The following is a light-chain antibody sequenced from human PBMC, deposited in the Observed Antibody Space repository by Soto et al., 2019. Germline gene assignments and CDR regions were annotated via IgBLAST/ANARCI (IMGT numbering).Light chain of an antibody. V-gene: IGKV3-11*02. CDR3: HQRTNWPSIT. J-gene: IGKJ5*01. CDR2: RAS. CDR1: QSVSNY. Sequence: EIVLTQSPATQSLSPGETATLSCRASQSVSNYLAWYQHKPGQAPRLLIYRASNRATGVSARISGSGSGRDFSLTINSLEPEDPAVYYCHQRTNWPSITFGQGTRLEI.